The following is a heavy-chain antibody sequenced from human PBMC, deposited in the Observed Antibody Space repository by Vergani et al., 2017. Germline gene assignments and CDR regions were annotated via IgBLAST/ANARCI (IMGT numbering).Heavy chain of an antibody. V-gene: IGHV3-30*18. J-gene: IGHJ4*02. Sequence: QVQLVESGGGVVQPGRSLRLSCAASGFTFSSYGMHWVRQAPGKGLEWVAVISYDGSNKYYADSVKGRFTISRDNSKNTLYLQMNSLGAEDTAVYYCANLDWSYGDCDYWGQGTLVTVSS. CDR2: ISYDGSNK. CDR1: GFTFSSYG. D-gene: IGHD3/OR15-3a*01. CDR3: ANLDWSYGDCDY.